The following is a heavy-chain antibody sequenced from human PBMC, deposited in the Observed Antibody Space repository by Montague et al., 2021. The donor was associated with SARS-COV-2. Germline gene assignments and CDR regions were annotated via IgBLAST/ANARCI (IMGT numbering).Heavy chain of an antibody. CDR1: GGSFSGDN. Sequence: SETLSLTCVLYGGSFSGDNWSWIRQPPGKGLEWIGQINHSGSTNYNPSLKSRVTMSVDTSKNQFSLHLRSVTAADTAMYYCAREPGVLDTYYYGMDVWGQGTTVTVSS. D-gene: IGHD3/OR15-3a*01. CDR2: INHSGST. J-gene: IGHJ6*02. CDR3: AREPGVLDTYYYGMDV. V-gene: IGHV4-34*01.